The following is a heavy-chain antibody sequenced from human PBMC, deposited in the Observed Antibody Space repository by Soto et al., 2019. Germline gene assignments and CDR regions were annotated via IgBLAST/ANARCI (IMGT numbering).Heavy chain of an antibody. CDR1: GFTFSSYW. D-gene: IGHD2-15*01. CDR3: ALSLGVVVAAIDAFDI. V-gene: IGHV3-74*01. CDR2: INSDGSST. J-gene: IGHJ3*02. Sequence: EVQLVESGGGLVQPGGSLRLSCAASGFTFSSYWMHWVRQAPGKGLVWVSRINSDGSSTSYVDSVKGRFTISRDNAKNTLYLQMNSLRAEDTAVYYCALSLGVVVAAIDAFDIWGQGTMVTVSS.